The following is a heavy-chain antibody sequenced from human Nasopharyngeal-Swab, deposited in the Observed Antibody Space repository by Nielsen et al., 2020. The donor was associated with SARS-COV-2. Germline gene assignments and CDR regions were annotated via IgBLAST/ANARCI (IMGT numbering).Heavy chain of an antibody. J-gene: IGHJ4*02. Sequence: WIRQPPGKGLEWVAFIAHDASNEYYGDSVKGRFSISRDSSKNTLDLQMDSLRGEDTAVYYCARDAPAHYGAFYWGRGTLVTVSS. V-gene: IGHV3-30*03. CDR2: IAHDASNE. D-gene: IGHD4-17*01. CDR3: ARDAPAHYGAFY.